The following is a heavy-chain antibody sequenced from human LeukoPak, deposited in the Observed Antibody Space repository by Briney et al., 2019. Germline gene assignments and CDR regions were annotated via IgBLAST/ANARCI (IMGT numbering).Heavy chain of an antibody. CDR2: INSDGGTT. D-gene: IGHD3-10*01. CDR1: GFTFDEYG. V-gene: IGHV3-20*04. Sequence: GGSLRLSCAASGFTFDEYGMSWVRQAPGKGLEWVSGINSDGGTTTYADSVKGRFTISRDNAKNSLYLQMNSLRAEDTAVYYCARDHRITMVRGVMVWFDPWGQGTLVTVSS. CDR3: ARDHRITMVRGVMVWFDP. J-gene: IGHJ5*02.